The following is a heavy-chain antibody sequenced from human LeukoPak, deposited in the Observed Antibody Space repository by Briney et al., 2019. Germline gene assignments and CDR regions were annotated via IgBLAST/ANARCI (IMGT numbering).Heavy chain of an antibody. V-gene: IGHV3-20*04. CDR3: ARAPRGTVIDFDY. D-gene: IGHD2-21*01. CDR1: GFNFDDYG. J-gene: IGHJ4*02. CDR2: INWNGGST. Sequence: PGGSLRLSCAASGFNFDDYGMSWVRQAPGKGLEWVSGINWNGGSTAYADSVKGRFTISRDNAKNSLYLQMNSLRADDTALYYCARAPRGTVIDFDYWSQGTLVTVSS.